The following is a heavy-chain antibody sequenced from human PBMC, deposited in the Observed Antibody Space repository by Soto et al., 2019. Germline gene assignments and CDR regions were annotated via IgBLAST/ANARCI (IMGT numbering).Heavy chain of an antibody. J-gene: IGHJ4*02. Sequence: GGSLRLSCAASGFTFSSYAMSWVRQAPGEGLEWVSAISGSGGSTYYADSVKGRFTISRDNSKNTLYLQMNSLRAEDTAVYYCANPVYGYSSSSSQWGQGTLVTVSS. V-gene: IGHV3-23*01. CDR3: ANPVYGYSSSSSQ. CDR2: ISGSGGST. CDR1: GFTFSSYA. D-gene: IGHD6-6*01.